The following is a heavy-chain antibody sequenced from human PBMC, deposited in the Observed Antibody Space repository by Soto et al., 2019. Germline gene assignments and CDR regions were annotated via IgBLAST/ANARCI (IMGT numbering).Heavy chain of an antibody. V-gene: IGHV3-23*01. CDR1: GFTFSSYA. D-gene: IGHD3-9*01. Sequence: GGSLRLSCAASGFTFSSYAMSWVRQAPGKGLEWVSAISGSGGSTYYADSVKGRFTISRDNSKNTLYLQMNSLRAEDTAVYYCARARLVNYDILTGYYWHYFDYWGQGTLVTVSS. CDR3: ARARLVNYDILTGYYWHYFDY. J-gene: IGHJ4*02. CDR2: ISGSGGST.